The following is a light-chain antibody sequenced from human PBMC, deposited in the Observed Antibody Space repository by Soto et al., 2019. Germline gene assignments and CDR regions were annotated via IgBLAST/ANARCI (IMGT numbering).Light chain of an antibody. CDR1: SSNIGAGYD. CDR2: GNS. CDR3: QSYDSSLRGYV. J-gene: IGLJ1*01. V-gene: IGLV1-40*01. Sequence: QSVLTQPPSVSGAPGQRVTISCTGSSSNIGAGYDVHWYQQLPGTAPKLLIYGNSNRPSGVPDRFSGSKSGTSASLAITGLQVEDEADYYCQSYDSSLRGYVFGPGTKPTVL.